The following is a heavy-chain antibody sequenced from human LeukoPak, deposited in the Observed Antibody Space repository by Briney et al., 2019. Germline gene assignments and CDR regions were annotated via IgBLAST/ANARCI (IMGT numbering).Heavy chain of an antibody. CDR3: AREKYYSDSSGYRNDAFDI. Sequence: SETLSLTCTVSGGSISSYYWSWIRQPAGKGLEWIGRIYTSGSTNYNPSLKSRVTMSVDTSKNQFSLKLSSVTAADTAVYYCAREKYYSDSSGYRNDAFDIWGQGTMVTVSS. CDR1: GGSISSYY. CDR2: IYTSGST. J-gene: IGHJ3*02. V-gene: IGHV4-4*07. D-gene: IGHD3-22*01.